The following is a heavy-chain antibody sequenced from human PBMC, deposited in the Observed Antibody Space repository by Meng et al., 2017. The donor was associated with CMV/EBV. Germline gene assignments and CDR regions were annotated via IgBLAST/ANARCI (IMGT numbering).Heavy chain of an antibody. CDR2: IYYSGST. CDR1: GGSISSSSYY. Sequence: SETLSLTCTVSGGSISSSSYYWGWIRQPPGKGLEWIGSIYYSGSTYYNPSLKSRVTISVDTSKNQFSLKLSSVTAADTAVYYCARHRVARLGMDVWGQGTTVTVSS. J-gene: IGHJ6*02. D-gene: IGHD6-6*01. CDR3: ARHRVARLGMDV. V-gene: IGHV4-39*01.